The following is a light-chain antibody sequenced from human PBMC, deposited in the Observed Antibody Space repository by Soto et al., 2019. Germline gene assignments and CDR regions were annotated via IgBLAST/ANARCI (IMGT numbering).Light chain of an antibody. CDR1: QRISGW. Sequence: DIQMTQSPSTLSASVGDRVAITCWASQRISGWLAWYQQKAGKAPTLLIYGASSLHTGVPSRFSGSGSGTEFTLTISSLQPDDVATYYCQHFNSYPWTFGQGTKVEIK. CDR2: GAS. J-gene: IGKJ1*01. CDR3: QHFNSYPWT. V-gene: IGKV1-5*01.